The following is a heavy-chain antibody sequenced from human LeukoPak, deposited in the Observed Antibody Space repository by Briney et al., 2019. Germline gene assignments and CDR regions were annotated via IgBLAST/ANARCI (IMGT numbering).Heavy chain of an antibody. CDR1: GYSFTSNW. V-gene: IGHV5-10-1*01. J-gene: IGHJ4*02. D-gene: IGHD3-10*01. CDR3: ARQGRGSYRRDFDY. Sequence: GESLKISCNGSGYSFTSNWISWVRQMPGKGLEWMGRIDPSDSHINYSPSFQGHVTISVDKSISTAYLQWSSLRAADTAMYYCARQGRGSYRRDFDYWGQGTLVTVSS. CDR2: IDPSDSHI.